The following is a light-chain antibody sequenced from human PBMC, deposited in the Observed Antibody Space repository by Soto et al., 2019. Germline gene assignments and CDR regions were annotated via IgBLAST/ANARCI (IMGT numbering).Light chain of an antibody. CDR3: SSYTSSNTRFV. CDR1: SSDVGTYKY. V-gene: IGLV2-14*03. J-gene: IGLJ1*01. Sequence: QSALTQPASVSGSPGQSITISCTGTSSDVGTYKYVSWYQQHPGKAPKLLICDVSNRPSGVSNRFSGSKSGNTASLTISGRQAEDEADYYCSSYTSSNTRFVFGSGTKLTVL. CDR2: DVS.